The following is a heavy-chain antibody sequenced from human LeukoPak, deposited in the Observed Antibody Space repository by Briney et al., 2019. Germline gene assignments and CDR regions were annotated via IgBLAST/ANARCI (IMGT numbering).Heavy chain of an antibody. CDR1: GFTFSSYA. CDR3: AKGGEDTAMVPGPLWYFDY. D-gene: IGHD5-18*01. J-gene: IGHJ4*02. Sequence: GGSLRLSCAASGFTFSSYAMSWVRQAPGKGLEWVSAISGSGGSTYYADSVKGRFTISRDNSKNTLYLQMNSLRAEDTAVYYCAKGGEDTAMVPGPLWYFDYWGQGTLVTVSS. CDR2: ISGSGGST. V-gene: IGHV3-23*01.